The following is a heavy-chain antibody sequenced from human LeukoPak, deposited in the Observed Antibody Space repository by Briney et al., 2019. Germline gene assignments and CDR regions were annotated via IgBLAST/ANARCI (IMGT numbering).Heavy chain of an antibody. CDR2: IWYDGSNK. J-gene: IGHJ4*02. CDR3: ARASLVATMPQQFDY. Sequence: GGSLRLSCAASGFTFSSYGMHWVRQAPGKGLEWVAVIWYDGSNKYYADSVKGRFTISRDNSKNTLYLQMNSLRAEDTAVYYCARASLVATMPQQFDYWGQGTLVTVSS. CDR1: GFTFSSYG. D-gene: IGHD5-12*01. V-gene: IGHV3-33*01.